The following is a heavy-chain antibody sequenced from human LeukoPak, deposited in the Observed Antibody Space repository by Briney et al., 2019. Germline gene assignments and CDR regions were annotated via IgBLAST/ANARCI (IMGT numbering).Heavy chain of an antibody. D-gene: IGHD2-8*01. CDR1: GGSISSSAYY. CDR3: ARHKGSSSMMDV. J-gene: IGHJ6*02. CDR2: MYYSGST. V-gene: IGHV4-39*01. Sequence: SETLSLTCTVSGGSISSSAYYWGWIRQPPGKGLEWIGNMYYSGSTYYNPSLKSRVTISADTPKSQFSLKLSSVAAADTALYYCARHKGSSSMMDVWGQGTTVTVSS.